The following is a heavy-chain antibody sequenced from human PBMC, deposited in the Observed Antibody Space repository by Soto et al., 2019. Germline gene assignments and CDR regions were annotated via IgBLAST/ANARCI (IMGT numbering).Heavy chain of an antibody. Sequence: SETLSLTCAVYGGSFSGYYWSWIRQPPGKGLEWIGEINHSGSTNYNPSLKSRVTISVDTSKNQFSLKLSSVTAADTAVYYCAREHSYGRTSYDYWGQGTLVTVSS. CDR1: GGSFSGYY. J-gene: IGHJ4*02. CDR3: AREHSYGRTSYDY. CDR2: INHSGST. D-gene: IGHD5-18*01. V-gene: IGHV4-34*01.